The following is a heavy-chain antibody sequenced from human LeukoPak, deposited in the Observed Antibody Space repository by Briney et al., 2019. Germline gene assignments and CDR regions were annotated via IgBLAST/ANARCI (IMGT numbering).Heavy chain of an antibody. CDR1: GCSISSYY. D-gene: IGHD1-26*01. V-gene: IGHV4-59*01. J-gene: IGHJ4*02. CDR3: ARDPIVGAGFDY. CDR2: IYYSGST. Sequence: PQTLSLTCTVSGCSISSYYWSWIRQPPGKGLEWIGYIYYSGSTNYNPSLKSRVTISVDTSKNQFSLKLSSVTAADTAVYYCARDPIVGAGFDYWGQGTLVTVSS.